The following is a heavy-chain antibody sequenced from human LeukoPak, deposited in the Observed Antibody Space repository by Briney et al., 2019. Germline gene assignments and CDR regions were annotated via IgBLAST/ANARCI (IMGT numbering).Heavy chain of an antibody. J-gene: IGHJ6*02. CDR3: ARVADNVYGMDV. V-gene: IGHV4-4*07. Sequence: KPSETLSLTWPGSGGSISSYDWRWVRQPAGKGLEWIGRIYTSGSTNYNPSLKSRVTMSVDTPKNQFSLKLSSVTAADTAVYYCARVADNVYGMDVWGQGTTVTVSS. CDR1: GGSISSYD. CDR2: IYTSGST. D-gene: IGHD2-8*01.